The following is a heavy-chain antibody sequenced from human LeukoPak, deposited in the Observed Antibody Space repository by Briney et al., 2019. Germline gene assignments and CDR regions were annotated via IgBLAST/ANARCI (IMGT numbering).Heavy chain of an antibody. D-gene: IGHD6-13*01. V-gene: IGHV4-61*02. CDR3: ARSYSSSWYSSFDI. CDR2: IYTSGGT. Sequence: SETLSLTCTVSGGSISSGNYCWSWIRQPAGKGLEWIGRIYTSGGTNCNPSLESRVTILIDTPKNQFSLRLSSVTAADTAVYYCARSYSSSWYSSFDIWGHGTMVTVSS. CDR1: GGSISSGNYC. J-gene: IGHJ3*02.